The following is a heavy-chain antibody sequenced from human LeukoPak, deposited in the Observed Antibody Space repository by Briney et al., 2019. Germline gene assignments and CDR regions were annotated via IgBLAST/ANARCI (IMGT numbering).Heavy chain of an antibody. V-gene: IGHV3-21*04. Sequence: GGSLRLSCVASGLSFRSYIMNWVRRPPGKGLEWIASINNDGDKRYYADSVKGRFIISRDNAKKSLSLQMSSLTADDTAVYFCARGANYPDYWGQGTLVTVSS. CDR3: ARGANYPDY. CDR2: INNDGDKR. J-gene: IGHJ4*02. CDR1: GLSFRSYI. D-gene: IGHD3-10*01.